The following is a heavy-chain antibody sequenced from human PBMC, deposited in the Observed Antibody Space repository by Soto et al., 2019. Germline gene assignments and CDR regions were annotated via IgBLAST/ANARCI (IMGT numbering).Heavy chain of an antibody. CDR1: GGSFSGYY. CDR3: ARGPAYYDILTGYSAPTNFDY. V-gene: IGHV4-34*01. CDR2: INHSGST. Sequence: SETLSLTCAVYGGSFSGYYWSWIRQPPGKGLEWIGEINHSGSTNYNPSLKSRVTISVDTSKNQFSLKLSSVTAADTAVYYCARGPAYYDILTGYSAPTNFDYWGQGTLVTVSS. D-gene: IGHD3-9*01. J-gene: IGHJ4*02.